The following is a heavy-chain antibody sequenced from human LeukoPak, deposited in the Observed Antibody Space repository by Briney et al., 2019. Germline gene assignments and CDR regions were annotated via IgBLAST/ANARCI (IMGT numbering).Heavy chain of an antibody. CDR3: ARHVTTVVTTSAFDI. J-gene: IGHJ3*02. D-gene: IGHD4-23*01. Sequence: SETLSLTCTVSGGSISSGGYYWSWIRQPPGKGLEWIGYIYHSGSTYYNPSLKSRVTISVDRSKNQFSLKLSSVTAADTAVYYCARHVTTVVTTSAFDIWGQGTMVTVSS. CDR1: GGSISSGGYY. V-gene: IGHV4-30-2*01. CDR2: IYHSGST.